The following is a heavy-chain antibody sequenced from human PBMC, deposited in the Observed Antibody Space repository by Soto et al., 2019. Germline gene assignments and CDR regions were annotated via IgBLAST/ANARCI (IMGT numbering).Heavy chain of an antibody. Sequence: QLQLEESGSGLVKPSQTVSLTCAVSGDSISSGGDSWSWIRQPPGKGLEWIGYIYHSGSTYYNPSLKSRVTISVDRSKSQFFLKLSSVTAADTAVYYCARVWGYSYGLASDIWGQGTMVTVSS. V-gene: IGHV4-30-2*01. J-gene: IGHJ3*02. CDR3: ARVWGYSYGLASDI. CDR2: IYHSGST. D-gene: IGHD5-18*01. CDR1: GDSISSGGDS.